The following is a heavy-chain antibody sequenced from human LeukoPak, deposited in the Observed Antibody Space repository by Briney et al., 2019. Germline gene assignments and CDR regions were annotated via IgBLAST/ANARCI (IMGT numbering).Heavy chain of an antibody. Sequence: GGSLRLSCAASGFTFSSYWMHWVRQAPGKGLVWVSRINSDGSSTSYADSVKGRFTISRDNAKNTLYLQMNSLRAEDTAVYYCARAGWYCSSTSCSYFDYWGQGTLVSVSS. CDR3: ARAGWYCSSTSCSYFDY. CDR2: INSDGSST. V-gene: IGHV3-74*01. CDR1: GFTFSSYW. J-gene: IGHJ4*02. D-gene: IGHD2-2*01.